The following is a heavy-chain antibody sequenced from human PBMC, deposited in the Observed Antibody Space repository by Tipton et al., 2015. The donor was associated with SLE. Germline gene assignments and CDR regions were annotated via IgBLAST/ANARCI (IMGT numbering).Heavy chain of an antibody. CDR1: GFTFSIEE. J-gene: IGHJ3*02. Sequence: SLRLSCAASGFTFSIEEMNWVRQAPGKGLEWVSYISSRGTTIYYADSVKGRFTISRDNSKNTLYLQVNSLRAEDTAVYYCAREGARFGAFDIWGQGTMVTVSS. CDR3: AREGARFGAFDI. V-gene: IGHV3-48*03. CDR2: ISSRGTTI. D-gene: IGHD3-10*01.